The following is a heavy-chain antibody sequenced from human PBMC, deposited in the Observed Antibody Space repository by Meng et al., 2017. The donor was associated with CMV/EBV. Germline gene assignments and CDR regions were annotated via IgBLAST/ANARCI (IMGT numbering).Heavy chain of an antibody. V-gene: IGHV3-48*04. CDR2: ISSSSSTI. D-gene: IGHD3-10*01. CDR1: GFTFSSYS. Sequence: GGSLRLSCAASGFTFSSYSMNWVRQAPGKGLEWVSYISSSSSTIYYADSVKGRFTISGDNAKNSLYLQMNSLRAEDTAVYYCARAQLLWFGEFYYYYGMDVWGQGTTVTVSS. J-gene: IGHJ6*02. CDR3: ARAQLLWFGEFYYYYGMDV.